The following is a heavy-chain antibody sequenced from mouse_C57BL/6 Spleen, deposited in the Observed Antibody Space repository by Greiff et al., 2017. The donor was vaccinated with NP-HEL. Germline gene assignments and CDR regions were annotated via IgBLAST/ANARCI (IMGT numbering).Heavy chain of an antibody. J-gene: IGHJ2*01. CDR3: TGPHAIDGCRDY. CDR1: GYTFTDYE. V-gene: IGHV1-15*01. Sequence: QVQLKQSGAELVRPGASVTLSCTASGYTFTDYEMHWVKQTPVQGLEWIGAIDPETGGTAYNQKFTGKAILTADTSSSPAYMALRRLTSEDSAAEYCTGPHAIDGCRDYWGKGTTLTVSS. CDR2: IDPETGGT. D-gene: IGHD2-3*01.